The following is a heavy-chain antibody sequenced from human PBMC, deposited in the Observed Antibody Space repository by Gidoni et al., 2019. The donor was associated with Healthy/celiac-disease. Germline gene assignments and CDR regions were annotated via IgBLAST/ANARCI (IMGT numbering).Heavy chain of an antibody. CDR1: GFTFSSYA. CDR2: ISYDGSNK. D-gene: IGHD3-22*01. Sequence: AASGFTFSSYAMHWVRQAPGKGLEWVAVISYDGSNKYYADSVKGRFTISRDNSKNTLYLQMNSLRAEDTAVYYCAREGTTMTLTHWGQGTLVTVSS. V-gene: IGHV3-30*01. CDR3: AREGTTMTLTH. J-gene: IGHJ4*02.